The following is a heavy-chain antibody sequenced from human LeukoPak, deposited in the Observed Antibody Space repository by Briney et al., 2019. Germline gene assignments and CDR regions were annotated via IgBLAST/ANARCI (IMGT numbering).Heavy chain of an antibody. CDR2: ISGSGEST. J-gene: IGHJ4*02. CDR3: AKGRNYYGSGSYCGY. D-gene: IGHD3-10*01. V-gene: IGHV3-23*01. Sequence: GGTLRLSCAASGFTFSDYGMTWVRQAPGKGLEWVSTISGSGESTYYADSVKGRFTISRDNSKNTLYLQMHSLRVEGTVVYYCAKGRNYYGSGSYCGYWGQGTLVTVSS. CDR1: GFTFSDYG.